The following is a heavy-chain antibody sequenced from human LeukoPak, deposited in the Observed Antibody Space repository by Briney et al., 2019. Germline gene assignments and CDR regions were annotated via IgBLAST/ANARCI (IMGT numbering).Heavy chain of an antibody. CDR3: ARAVVTAIRNWGPYMDV. CDR2: RNSDGSIT. Sequence: GGSLRLSCAASGFTFNSFWMHWVRRVPGRGPECGSRRNSDGSITRYADSVEGRFPISRDNPEKTLYLHTKRLRVEDAVVYFCARAVVTAIRNWGPYMDVWGKGTAV. V-gene: IGHV3-74*01. CDR1: GFTFNSFW. J-gene: IGHJ6*03. D-gene: IGHD2-21*02.